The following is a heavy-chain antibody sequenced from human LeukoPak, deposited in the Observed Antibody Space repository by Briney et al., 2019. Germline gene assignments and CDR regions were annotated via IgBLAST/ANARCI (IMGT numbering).Heavy chain of an antibody. CDR3: AREGRYYDFWSGPYYFDY. J-gene: IGHJ4*02. CDR2: ISSSSSTI. V-gene: IGHV3-48*01. D-gene: IGHD3-3*01. Sequence: GGSLRLSCAASGFTFSSYSMNWVRQAQGKGLEWVSYISSSSSTIYYADSVKGRFTISRDNAKNSLYLQMNSLRAEDTAVYYCAREGRYYDFWSGPYYFDYWGQGTLVTVSS. CDR1: GFTFSSYS.